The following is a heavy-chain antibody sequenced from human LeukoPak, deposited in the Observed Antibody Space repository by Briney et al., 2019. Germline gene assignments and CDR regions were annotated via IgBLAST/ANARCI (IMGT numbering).Heavy chain of an antibody. J-gene: IGHJ4*02. CDR3: ARGGIAARDRHFDY. CDR2: IWYDGSNK. V-gene: IGHV3-33*01. CDR1: GFTFRSHA. Sequence: GTSLRLSCATSGFTFRSHAIHWVRQSPGKGLEWVAQIWYDGSNKYYADSVKGRFSVSRDNAKHSLYLQMNSLRAEDTAVYYCARGGIAARDRHFDYWGQGTLVTVSS. D-gene: IGHD6-6*01.